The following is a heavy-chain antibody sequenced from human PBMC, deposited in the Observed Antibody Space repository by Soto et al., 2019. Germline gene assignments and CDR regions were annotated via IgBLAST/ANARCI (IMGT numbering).Heavy chain of an antibody. J-gene: IGHJ6*02. Sequence: QVQLVQSGAEVKKPGSSVKVSCKASGGTFSSYAISWVRQAPGQGLEWMGGIIPIFGTANYAQKFQGRVTITADESTSTAYMELSSLRSEDTAVYYCARDNAYCGGDCYPSYYYYGMDVWGQGTTVTVSS. D-gene: IGHD2-21*02. CDR3: ARDNAYCGGDCYPSYYYYGMDV. CDR1: GGTFSSYA. V-gene: IGHV1-69*12. CDR2: IIPIFGTA.